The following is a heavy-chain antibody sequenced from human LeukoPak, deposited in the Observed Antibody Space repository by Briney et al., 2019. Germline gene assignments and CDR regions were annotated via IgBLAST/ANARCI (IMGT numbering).Heavy chain of an antibody. J-gene: IGHJ4*02. D-gene: IGHD1-26*01. CDR3: TREGSQSASGSYPGND. Sequence: GGSLRLSCATSGFIFSGYTMHWVRQAPGKGLEWVANIKQDGSGKYYVDSVKGRFTISRDNAKNSLYLQMNSLRAEDTAVYYCTREGSQSASGSYPGNDWGQGTLVTVSS. V-gene: IGHV3-7*01. CDR2: IKQDGSGK. CDR1: GFIFSGYT.